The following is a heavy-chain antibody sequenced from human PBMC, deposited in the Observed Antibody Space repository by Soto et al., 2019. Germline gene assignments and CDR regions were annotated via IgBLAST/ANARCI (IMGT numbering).Heavy chain of an antibody. J-gene: IGHJ5*02. CDR2: VVVASGYS. Sequence: LVQSGPDVKKPGTSVKVSCKTSGFTFGSSAVQWVRQVRGQRLEWIGWVVVASGYSNVAQKFQDRVSLTRDLSTNTAFMELSSLTSEDSAMYYCAADVIGVAGDFDPWGQGTLVSVSS. CDR1: GFTFGSSA. D-gene: IGHD6-19*01. CDR3: AADVIGVAGDFDP. V-gene: IGHV1-58*01.